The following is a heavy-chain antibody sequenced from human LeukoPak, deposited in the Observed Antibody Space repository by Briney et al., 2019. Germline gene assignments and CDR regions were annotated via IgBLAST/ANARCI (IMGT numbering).Heavy chain of an antibody. V-gene: IGHV3-30*18. CDR3: AEDPHIVVVPAAIQWGFDY. D-gene: IGHD2-2*01. CDR2: ISYDGSNK. J-gene: IGHJ4*02. CDR1: GFTFRSYG. Sequence: PGRSLRLSCAASGFTFRSYGMHWVRQAPGKGLEWVAVISYDGSNKYYADSVKGRFTISRDNSKNTLYLQMNSLRAEDTAVYYCAEDPHIVVVPAAIQWGFDYWGQGTLVTVSS.